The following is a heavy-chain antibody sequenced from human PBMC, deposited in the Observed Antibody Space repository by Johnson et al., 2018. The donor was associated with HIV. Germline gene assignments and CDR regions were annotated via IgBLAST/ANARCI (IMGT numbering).Heavy chain of an antibody. D-gene: IGHD2-2*01. CDR1: GFTFSNAW. Sequence: VQLVESGGGLVKPGGSLRLSCAASGFTFSNAWMSWVRQAPGKGLEWVGRIKSKTDDGTTDYAAPVKGRFTISRDDSKNTLYLQMNSLTAGDTAVYYCSRRSTRSDGFEMWGQGTMVIVSS. V-gene: IGHV3-15*01. J-gene: IGHJ3*02. CDR2: IKSKTDDGTT. CDR3: SRRSTRSDGFEM.